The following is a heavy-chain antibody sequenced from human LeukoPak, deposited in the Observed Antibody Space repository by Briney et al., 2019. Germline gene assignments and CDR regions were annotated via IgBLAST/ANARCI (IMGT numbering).Heavy chain of an antibody. D-gene: IGHD2-8*01. CDR1: GFTFRSYA. CDR3: AKSRMNYYYYGMDV. Sequence: GGSLRLSCAASGFTFRSYAMSWVRQAPGKGLEWVSAISGSGGSTYYADSVKGRFTISRDNSKNTLYLQMNSLRAEDTAVYYCAKSRMNYYYYGMDVWGQGTTVTVSS. CDR2: ISGSGGST. V-gene: IGHV3-23*01. J-gene: IGHJ6*02.